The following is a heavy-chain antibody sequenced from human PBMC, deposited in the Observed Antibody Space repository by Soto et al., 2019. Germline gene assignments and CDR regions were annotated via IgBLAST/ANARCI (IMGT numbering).Heavy chain of an antibody. V-gene: IGHV3-23*01. D-gene: IGHD1-26*01. J-gene: IGHJ4*02. CDR3: AKDTYGGSYPSPFDY. Sequence: GGSLRLSCAASGFTVSSYSISWVRPAPGRGLAWVSAISVSVGSTSYADSVKGRFTISGDISKNTLYLQMNSLRAEDTAVYYFAKDTYGGSYPSPFDYWGQGTLVTVSS. CDR1: GFTVSSYS. CDR2: ISVSVGST.